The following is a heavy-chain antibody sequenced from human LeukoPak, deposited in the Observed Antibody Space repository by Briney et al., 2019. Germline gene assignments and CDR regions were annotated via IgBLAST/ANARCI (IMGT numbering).Heavy chain of an antibody. V-gene: IGHV3-30*02. J-gene: IGHJ3*02. D-gene: IGHD1-26*01. CDR3: ARAKTYSGSYNDAFDI. CDR1: GFTFSSYG. Sequence: PGGSLRLSCAASGFTFSSYGMHWVRQAPGKGLEWVAFVRYDGSNKYYADSVKGRFTISRDNAENSLYLQMDSLRDEDTAVYYCARAKTYSGSYNDAFDIWGQGTMVTVSS. CDR2: VRYDGSNK.